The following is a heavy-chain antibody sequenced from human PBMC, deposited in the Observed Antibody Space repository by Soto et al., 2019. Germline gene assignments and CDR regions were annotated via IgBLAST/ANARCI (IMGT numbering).Heavy chain of an antibody. V-gene: IGHV1-46*01. D-gene: IGHD3-22*01. J-gene: IGHJ3*02. Sequence: ASVKVSCKASGYTFTSYYMHWVRQAPGQGLEWMGIINPSGGSTSYAQKFQGRVTMTRDTSTSTVYMELSSLRSEDTAVYYCARDLYYYDSSGYHDAFDIWGQGTMVTVSS. CDR2: INPSGGST. CDR3: ARDLYYYDSSGYHDAFDI. CDR1: GYTFTSYY.